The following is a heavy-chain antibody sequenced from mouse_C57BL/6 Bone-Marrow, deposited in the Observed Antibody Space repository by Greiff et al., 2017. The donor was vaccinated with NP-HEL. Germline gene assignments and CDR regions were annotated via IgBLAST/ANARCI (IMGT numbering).Heavy chain of an antibody. V-gene: IGHV5-6*01. CDR1: GFTFSSYG. CDR2: ISSCGSYT. D-gene: IGHD2-4*01. Sequence: EVQRVESGGDLVKPGGSLKLSCAASGFTFSSYGMSWVRQTPEKRLEWVATISSCGSYTYYPDSVKGRFTFPRDNAKNTRYLQMSSLKSEDTAMYYCARRVYDYDVDAMDYWGQGTSVTVSS. CDR3: ARRVYDYDVDAMDY. J-gene: IGHJ4*01.